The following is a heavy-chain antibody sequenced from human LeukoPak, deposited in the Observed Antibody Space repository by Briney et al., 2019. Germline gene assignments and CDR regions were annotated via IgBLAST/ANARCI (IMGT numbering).Heavy chain of an antibody. Sequence: SQTLSLTCAISGVSFSSYGANWVWNRQSPSRGLEWLGRTYYRSQQWHSDYAPSVKGRITLNPDTSKNQFSLQLNSMTPEDTAVYYCRRETDFGVVTNWGQGTLVTVSS. CDR2: TYYRSQQWHS. CDR1: GVSFSSYGAN. CDR3: RRETDFGVVTN. V-gene: IGHV6-1*01. D-gene: IGHD3-3*01. J-gene: IGHJ4*02.